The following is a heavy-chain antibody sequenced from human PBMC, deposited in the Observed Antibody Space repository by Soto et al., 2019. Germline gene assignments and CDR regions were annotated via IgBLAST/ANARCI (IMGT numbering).Heavy chain of an antibody. J-gene: IGHJ3*02. Sequence: ASVKVSFKASGGTFSSYAISWVRQAPGQGLEWMGGIIPIFGTANYAQKFQGRVTITADESTSTAYMELSSLRSEDTAVYYCARVRRWLQSLFDVFDIWGQGTMVTVSS. CDR1: GGTFSSYA. CDR3: ARVRRWLQSLFDVFDI. V-gene: IGHV1-69*13. CDR2: IIPIFGTA. D-gene: IGHD5-12*01.